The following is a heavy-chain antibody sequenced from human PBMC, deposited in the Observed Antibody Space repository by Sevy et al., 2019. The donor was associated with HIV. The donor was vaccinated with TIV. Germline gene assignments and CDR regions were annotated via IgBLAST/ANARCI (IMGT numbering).Heavy chain of an antibody. Sequence: GGSLRLSCAASGFTFSSYAMTWVRQAPGKGLEWVSAISGSGGYTYYADSVKGRFTISRDNSKKTLDLQMHSLRAEDTAVYYCAKEGYESSGYYQGGQGTLVTVSS. D-gene: IGHD3-22*01. CDR1: GFTFSSYA. CDR3: AKEGYESSGYYQ. J-gene: IGHJ4*02. V-gene: IGHV3-23*01. CDR2: ISGSGGYT.